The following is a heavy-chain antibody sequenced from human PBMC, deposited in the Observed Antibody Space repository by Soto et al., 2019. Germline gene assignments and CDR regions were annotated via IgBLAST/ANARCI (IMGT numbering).Heavy chain of an antibody. CDR1: GFIFSSYA. CDR2: ISNTGDT. CDR3: ANYRGPTGSCYFDI. Sequence: EVQLLESGGGLVQPGGSLRLSCAASGFIFSSYAMAWVRQAPGKGLEWVSSISNTGDTYYADSGKGRFTNSRDISKATLFLQMNSLRAEDTAVFYCANYRGPTGSCYFDISGRGTLVPVSS. J-gene: IGHJ2*01. V-gene: IGHV3-23*01. D-gene: IGHD4-17*01.